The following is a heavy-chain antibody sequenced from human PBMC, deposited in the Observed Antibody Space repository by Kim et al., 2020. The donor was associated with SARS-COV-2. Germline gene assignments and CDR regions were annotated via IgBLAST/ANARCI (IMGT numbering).Heavy chain of an antibody. CDR1: GGSISSSSYY. J-gene: IGHJ2*01. V-gene: IGHV4-39*01. CDR3: ARPLGIRGLLGWYFDL. D-gene: IGHD1-26*01. CDR2: IYYSGST. Sequence: SETLSLTCTVSGGSISSSSYYWGWIRQPPGKGLEWIGSIYYSGSTYYNPSLKSRVTISVDTSKNQFSLKLSSVTAADTAVYYCARPLGIRGLLGWYFDLWGRGTLVTVSS.